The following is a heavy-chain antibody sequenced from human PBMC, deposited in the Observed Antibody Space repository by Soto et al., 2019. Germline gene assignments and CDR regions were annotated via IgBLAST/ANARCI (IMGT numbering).Heavy chain of an antibody. V-gene: IGHV1-69*13. CDR2: IIPIFGTA. CDR3: ARVSVVPAAMTPYYYYGMDV. Sequence: ASVKVSCKASGGTFSSYAISWARQAPGQGLEWRGGIIPIFGTANYAQKFQGRVTITADESTSTAYMELSSLRSEDSAVYYCARVSVVPAAMTPYYYYGMDVWGHGTTVTFSS. J-gene: IGHJ6*02. CDR1: GGTFSSYA. D-gene: IGHD2-2*01.